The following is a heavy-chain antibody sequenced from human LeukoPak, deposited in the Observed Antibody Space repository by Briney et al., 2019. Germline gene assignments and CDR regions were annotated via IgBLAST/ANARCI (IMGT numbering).Heavy chain of an antibody. J-gene: IGHJ3*01. D-gene: IGHD3-22*01. CDR1: GGSISSSSYY. CDR2: IYYSGST. V-gene: IGHV4-39*07. Sequence: SETLSLTCTVSGGSISSSSYYWGWIRQPPGKGLEWIGSIYYSGSTYYNPSLKSRVTISVDTSKNQFSLKLSSVTAADTAVYYCARDPSITMIVVWGQGTMVTVSS. CDR3: ARDPSITMIVV.